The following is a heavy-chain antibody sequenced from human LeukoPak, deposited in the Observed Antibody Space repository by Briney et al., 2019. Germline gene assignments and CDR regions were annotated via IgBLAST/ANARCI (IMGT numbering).Heavy chain of an antibody. CDR3: ASGSYYYMDF. CDR1: GGSISSSSYY. J-gene: IGHJ6*03. V-gene: IGHV4-39*01. CDR2: IYYSGST. Sequence: SETLSLTCTVSGGSISSSSYYWGWIRQPPGKGLEWIGSIYYSGSTYYNPSLKSRVTISVDTSKNQFSLKLSSVTAADTAVYYCASGSYYYMDFWGQGTTVTVSS.